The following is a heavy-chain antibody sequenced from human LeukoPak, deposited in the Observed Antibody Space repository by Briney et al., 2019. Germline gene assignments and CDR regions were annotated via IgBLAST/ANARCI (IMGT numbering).Heavy chain of an antibody. D-gene: IGHD1-1*01. CDR3: AREGTAGTNLNWFDP. V-gene: IGHV4-59*01. CDR1: GGSISSYY. Sequence: SETLSLTCTASGGSISSYYWSWIRQPPGKGLEWIGYISYSGSTNFNPSLKSRVTISVDTSKNQFSLKLSSVTAADTAVYYCAREGTAGTNLNWFDPWGQGTLVAVSS. CDR2: ISYSGST. J-gene: IGHJ5*02.